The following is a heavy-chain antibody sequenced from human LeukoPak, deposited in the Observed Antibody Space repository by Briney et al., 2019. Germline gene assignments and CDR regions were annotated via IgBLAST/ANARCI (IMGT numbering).Heavy chain of an antibody. CDR3: ATSSNAPGNH. CDR1: GFTFNSYW. D-gene: IGHD2-2*01. V-gene: IGHV3-7*01. Sequence: GGSLRLSCAASGFTFNSYWMSCVRQAPGKGLEWVANIKEDGSAQYCVDSVKGRFTISRHNAQNSLNLQMNSLRAEDTAVYYCATSSNAPGNHWGQGTLVTVSS. CDR2: IKEDGSAQ. J-gene: IGHJ5*02.